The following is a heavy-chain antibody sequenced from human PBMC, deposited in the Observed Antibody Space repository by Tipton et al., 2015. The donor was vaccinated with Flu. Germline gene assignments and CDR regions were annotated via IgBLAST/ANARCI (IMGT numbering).Heavy chain of an antibody. D-gene: IGHD5/OR15-5a*01. CDR2: IYYSGST. CDR1: GGSISSYY. CDR3: ARGSLRRRVFDY. Sequence: TLSLTCTVSGGSISSYYRSWIRQPPGKGLEWIGYIYYSGSTNYNPSLKSRVTISVDTSKNQFSLKLSSVTAADTAVYYCARGSLRRRVFDYWGQGTLVTVSS. V-gene: IGHV4-59*01. J-gene: IGHJ4*02.